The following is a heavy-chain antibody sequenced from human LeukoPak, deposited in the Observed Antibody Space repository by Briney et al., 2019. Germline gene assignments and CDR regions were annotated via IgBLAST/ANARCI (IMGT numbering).Heavy chain of an antibody. CDR2: IYSGGST. Sequence: PGGSLRLSCAASGFTVSSNYMSWVRQAPGKGLEWVSVIYSGGSTYYADSVKGRFTISRDNSKNTLYLQMNSLRAEDTAVYYCAAQYCSSTSCSDQDAFDIWGQGTMVTVSS. CDR3: AAQYCSSTSCSDQDAFDI. J-gene: IGHJ3*02. V-gene: IGHV3-66*01. CDR1: GFTVSSNY. D-gene: IGHD2-2*01.